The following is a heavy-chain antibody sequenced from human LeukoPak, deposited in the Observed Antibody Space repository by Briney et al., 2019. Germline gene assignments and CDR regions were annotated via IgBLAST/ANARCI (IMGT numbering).Heavy chain of an antibody. CDR1: GFTFSSYA. CDR3: AKESAYSYGYYFDY. V-gene: IGHV3-23*01. D-gene: IGHD5-18*01. Sequence: GGSLRLSCAASGFTFSSYAMSWVRQAPGKGREGGSDISGSGGSTYYADSVKGRFTISRDNSQNTLYLQMNSLRAEDTAVYYCAKESAYSYGYYFDYWGQGTLVPASS. J-gene: IGHJ4*02. CDR2: ISGSGGST.